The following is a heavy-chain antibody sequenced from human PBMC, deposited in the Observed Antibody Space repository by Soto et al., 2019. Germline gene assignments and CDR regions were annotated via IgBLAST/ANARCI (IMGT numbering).Heavy chain of an antibody. CDR3: XXXXXXXXXXXXY. Sequence: EVQLLESGGGLVQPGGSLRLSCAASGFTAMSWVRQAPGKGLEWVSVISGSGGSTYYADSVKGRFTISRDNSKNTLYLXXXXXXXXXXXXXXXXXXXXXXXXXXXYWGQGTLVTVSS. CDR2: ISGSGGST. CDR1: GFTA. V-gene: IGHV3-23*01. J-gene: IGHJ4*02.